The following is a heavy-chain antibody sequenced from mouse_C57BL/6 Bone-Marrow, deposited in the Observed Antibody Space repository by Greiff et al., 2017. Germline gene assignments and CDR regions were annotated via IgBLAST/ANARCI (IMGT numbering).Heavy chain of an antibody. CDR2: IYPGSGST. Sequence: QVQLQQPGAELVKPGASVKMSCTASGYTFTSYWITWVKQRPGQGLEWIGDIYPGSGSTNYNEKFKSKATLTVDTSSSTAYMQLSSLTSEDSAVYYCARSFCYYGRFDYWGQGTTLTVSS. D-gene: IGHD1-1*01. J-gene: IGHJ2*01. CDR1: GYTFTSYW. V-gene: IGHV1-55*01. CDR3: ARSFCYYGRFDY.